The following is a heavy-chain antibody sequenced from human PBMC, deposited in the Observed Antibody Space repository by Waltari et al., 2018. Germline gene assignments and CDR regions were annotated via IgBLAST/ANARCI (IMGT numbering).Heavy chain of an antibody. CDR3: AKHRPPMFRGVIEGYYFDY. CDR1: GFTFSSYA. CDR2: CSGSGDNT. D-gene: IGHD3-10*01. Sequence: EVQLVESGGGLVQPGGSLRLSCVASGFTFSSYAMSWVRQAPGKGPELVSVCSGSGDNTYNADSVKGRFTISRDNSKSSLYLQRNSLRAGDTAIYYCAKHRPPMFRGVIEGYYFDYWGQGILVRVSS. V-gene: IGHV3-23*04. J-gene: IGHJ4*02.